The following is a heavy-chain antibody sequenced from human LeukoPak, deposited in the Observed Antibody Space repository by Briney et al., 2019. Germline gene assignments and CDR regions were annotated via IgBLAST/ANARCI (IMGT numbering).Heavy chain of an antibody. D-gene: IGHD4-17*01. CDR3: ARRDSGDYAGGLLYY. CDR2: IIPIFGTA. Sequence: GASVKVSCKASGGTFSSYAISWVRQAPGQGLEWMGGIIPIFGTANYAQKFQGRVTITADESTSTAYMELSSLRSEDTAVYYCARRDSGDYAGGLLYYWGQGTLVTVSS. J-gene: IGHJ4*02. V-gene: IGHV1-69*13. CDR1: GGTFSSYA.